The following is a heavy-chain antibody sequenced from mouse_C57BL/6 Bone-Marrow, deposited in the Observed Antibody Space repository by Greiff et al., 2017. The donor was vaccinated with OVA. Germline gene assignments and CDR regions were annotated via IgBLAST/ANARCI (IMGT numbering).Heavy chain of an antibody. CDR1: GFSLTSYG. CDR2: IWRGGST. D-gene: IGHD2-4*01. J-gene: IGHJ2*01. V-gene: IGHV2-5*01. Sequence: QVQLKESGPGLVQPSQSLSITCTVSGFSLTSYGVHWVRQSPGKGLEWLGVIWRGGSTDYNAAFMSRLSITKDNSKSQVFFKMNSLQADDTAIYYCAKIYYDYDEGYYFDYWGQGTTLTVSS. CDR3: AKIYYDYDEGYYFDY.